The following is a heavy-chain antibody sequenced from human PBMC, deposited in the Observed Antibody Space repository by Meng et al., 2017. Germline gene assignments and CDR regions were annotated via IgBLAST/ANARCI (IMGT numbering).Heavy chain of an antibody. D-gene: IGHD6-6*01. V-gene: IGHV1-46*01. J-gene: IGHJ4*02. CDR1: GYTFTSYY. CDR3: ARSSIAARPWKSYFDY. Sequence: ASVKVSCKASGYTFTSYYMHWVRQAPGQGLEWMGIINPSGGSTSYAQKFQGRVTMTRDTSTSTVYMELSSLRSEDTAVYYCARSSIAARPWKSYFDYWGQGTLVTVSS. CDR2: INPSGGST.